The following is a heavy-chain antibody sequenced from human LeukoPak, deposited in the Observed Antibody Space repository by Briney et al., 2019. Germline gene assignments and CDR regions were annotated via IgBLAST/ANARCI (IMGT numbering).Heavy chain of an antibody. V-gene: IGHV3-30*02. D-gene: IGHD1-1*01. CDR2: IRYDGSNQ. CDR3: ARAWSYYYYYGMDV. Sequence: QAGGSLRLSCAASGITFSYFGMHWVRQAPGKGLEWVAFIRYDGSNQYYADSVKGRFTISRDNSKNTLYLQMNSLRAEDTAVYYCARAWSYYYYYGMDVWGQGTTVTVSS. CDR1: GITFSYFG. J-gene: IGHJ6*02.